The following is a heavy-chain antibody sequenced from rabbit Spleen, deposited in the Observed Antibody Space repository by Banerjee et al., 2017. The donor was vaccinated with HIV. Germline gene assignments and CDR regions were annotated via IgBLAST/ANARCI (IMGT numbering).Heavy chain of an antibody. CDR1: GFSFSDRDV. CDR2: INASTGKP. D-gene: IGHD4-1*01. J-gene: IGHJ4*01. V-gene: IGHV1S45*01. Sequence: LEESGGGLVQPEGSLTLTCKASGFSFSDRDVMCWVRQAPGKGLEWIACINASTGKPVYATWASGRFTISRTSSTTVTLRMTSLTAADTATYFCARETSSGWGILSFYFTLWGPGTLVTVS. CDR3: ARETSSGWGILSFYFTL.